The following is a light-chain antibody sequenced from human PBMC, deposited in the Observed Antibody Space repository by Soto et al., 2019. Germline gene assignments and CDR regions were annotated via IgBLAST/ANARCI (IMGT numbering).Light chain of an antibody. CDR2: DAF. Sequence: DIQMTPSPSSLSASVGDRVTITCQASHDIINYLNWFHQKPGEAPKLLIFDAFKLETGVPSRFSGSGSGTDFTLTISSLQPEDIATYYCQQYDNLPVTFGGGTKVEIK. V-gene: IGKV1-33*01. CDR1: HDIINY. J-gene: IGKJ4*01. CDR3: QQYDNLPVT.